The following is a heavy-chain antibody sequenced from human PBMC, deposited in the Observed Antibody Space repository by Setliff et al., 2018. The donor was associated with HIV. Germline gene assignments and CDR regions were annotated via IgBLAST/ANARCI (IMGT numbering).Heavy chain of an antibody. J-gene: IGHJ3*02. V-gene: IGHV4-39*01. Sequence: PSETLSLTCTVSGDSISSSTFYWGWIRQPPGKGLEWIGSIYYSGTTYYNPSLKSRVAISVDTSKNQFSLKLISVTAADTAVYYCARPRLRGSGAFDIWGQGTMVTVS. CDR3: ARPRLRGSGAFDI. CDR2: IYYSGTT. CDR1: GDSISSSTFY. D-gene: IGHD2-21*01.